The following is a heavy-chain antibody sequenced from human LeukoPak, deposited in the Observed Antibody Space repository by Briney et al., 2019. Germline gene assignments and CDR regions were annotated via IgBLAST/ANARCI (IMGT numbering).Heavy chain of an antibody. Sequence: SETPSLTCTVSGGSISSSSYYWGWIRQPPGKGLEWIGSIYYSGSTYYNPSLKSRVTISVDTSKNQFSLKLSSVTAADTAVYYCARGYYDSSGYYPLGSDWFDPWGQGTLVTVSS. V-gene: IGHV4-39*07. CDR3: ARGYYDSSGYYPLGSDWFDP. CDR1: GGSISSSSYY. D-gene: IGHD3-22*01. CDR2: IYYSGST. J-gene: IGHJ5*02.